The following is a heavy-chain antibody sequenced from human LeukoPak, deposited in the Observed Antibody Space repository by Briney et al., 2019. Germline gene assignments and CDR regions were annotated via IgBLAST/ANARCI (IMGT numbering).Heavy chain of an antibody. D-gene: IGHD2-2*01. CDR3: ARGPNDIVVVPAAGYGMDV. CDR2: IYTSGST. Sequence: SETLSLTCTVSGGSISSYYWSWIRQPAGKGLEWIGRIYTSGSTNYNPSLKSRVTISVDTSKNQFSPKLSSVTAADTAVYYCARGPNDIVVVPAAGYGMDVWGQGTTVTVSS. CDR1: GGSISSYY. V-gene: IGHV4-4*07. J-gene: IGHJ6*02.